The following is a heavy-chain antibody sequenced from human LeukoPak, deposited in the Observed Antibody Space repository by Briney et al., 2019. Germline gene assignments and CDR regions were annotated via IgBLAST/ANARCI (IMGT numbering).Heavy chain of an antibody. Sequence: GGSLRLSCAASGFTVSGNYMSWVRQAPGKGLEWLSVIHRGGNTYYADSVKGRFSISRDRSKNTVFLKMDSLRAEDTGVYYCARDPGYGLGVDYGDYWGQGTLVTVSS. CDR2: IHRGGNT. CDR3: ARDPGYGLGVDYGDY. J-gene: IGHJ4*02. CDR1: GFTVSGNY. D-gene: IGHD3-10*01. V-gene: IGHV3-66*01.